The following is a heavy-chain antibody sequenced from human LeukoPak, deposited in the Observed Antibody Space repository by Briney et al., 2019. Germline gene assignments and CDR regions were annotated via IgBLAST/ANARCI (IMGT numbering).Heavy chain of an antibody. J-gene: IGHJ4*02. V-gene: IGHV3-23*01. D-gene: IGHD3-16*01. Sequence: GGSLRLSCAASGFTFSNYAMSWVRRAPARGLEWVSSLRGDGETFYADSVKGRFTLSRDESRNTVYLHLNNLRVEDTAVYYCAKASWVSSADAVLWGQGTLVTVSS. CDR3: AKASWVSSADAVL. CDR2: LRGDGET. CDR1: GFTFSNYA.